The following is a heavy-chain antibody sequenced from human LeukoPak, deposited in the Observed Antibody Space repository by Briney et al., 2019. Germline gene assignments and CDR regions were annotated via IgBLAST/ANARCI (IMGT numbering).Heavy chain of an antibody. CDR3: AREGVEAWDGADY. D-gene: IGHD5-24*01. CDR1: GGSFSGYY. V-gene: IGHV4-34*01. Sequence: PSETLSLTCAVYGGSFSGYYWSWIRQPPGKGLEWIGEINHSGSTNYNPSLKSRVTISVDTSKNQFSLKLSSVTAADTAVYYCAREGVEAWDGADYWGQGTLVTVSS. J-gene: IGHJ4*02. CDR2: INHSGST.